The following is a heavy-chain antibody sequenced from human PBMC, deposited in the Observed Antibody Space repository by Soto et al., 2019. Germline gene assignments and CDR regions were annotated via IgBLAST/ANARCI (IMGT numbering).Heavy chain of an antibody. CDR3: ARRYFDWSSSARSWFDS. CDR2: IKHSGST. CDR1: GGSFSGFY. Sequence: SETLSLTCAGYGGSFSGFYWSWIRQPPGKGLEWIGEIKHSGSTNYNPSLKSRVTISLDTSKNQFSLKLSSVAAADTAVYYCARRYFDWSSSARSWFDSWGQGTLVTVPQ. V-gene: IGHV4-34*01. J-gene: IGHJ5*01. D-gene: IGHD3-9*01.